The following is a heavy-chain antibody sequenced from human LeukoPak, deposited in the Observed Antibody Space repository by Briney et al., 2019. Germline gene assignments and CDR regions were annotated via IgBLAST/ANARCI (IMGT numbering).Heavy chain of an antibody. Sequence: PGGSLRLSCAASGFTFSSYAMHWVRQAPGKGLEWVAVISYDGSNKYYADSVKGRFTISRDNSKNTLYLQMNSLRAEDTAVYYCARDPALYGDYDYYFDYWGQGTLVTVSS. J-gene: IGHJ4*02. CDR3: ARDPALYGDYDYYFDY. V-gene: IGHV3-30*04. D-gene: IGHD4-17*01. CDR1: GFTFSSYA. CDR2: ISYDGSNK.